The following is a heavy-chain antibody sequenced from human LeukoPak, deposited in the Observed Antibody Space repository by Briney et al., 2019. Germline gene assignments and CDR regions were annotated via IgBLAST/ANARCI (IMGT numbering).Heavy chain of an antibody. V-gene: IGHV1-2*06. Sequence: VASVKVSCKASGYTFTGYYMHWVRQAPGQGLEWMGRINPNSGGTNYAQKFQGRVTMTRDTSISTAYMELSRLRSDGTAVYYCARDWGYSSTLTPWGQGTLVTVSS. CDR3: ARDWGYSSTLTP. CDR2: INPNSGGT. D-gene: IGHD6-13*01. J-gene: IGHJ5*02. CDR1: GYTFTGYY.